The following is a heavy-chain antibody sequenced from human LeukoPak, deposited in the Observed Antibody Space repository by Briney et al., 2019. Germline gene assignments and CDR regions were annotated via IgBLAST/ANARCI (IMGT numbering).Heavy chain of an antibody. CDR1: GVSVSGYY. D-gene: IGHD6-13*01. J-gene: IGHJ6*02. V-gene: IGHV4-59*02. Sequence: SETPSLTCVVSGVSVSGYYWGWIRQPPGSGLEWIGYVYYSGSTNYNPSFKSRITISVDTSRNQFSLQLSSVTAADTAVYYCARDLGSSWPNYHYYGMDVWGQGTTVTVSS. CDR3: ARDLGSSWPNYHYYGMDV. CDR2: VYYSGST.